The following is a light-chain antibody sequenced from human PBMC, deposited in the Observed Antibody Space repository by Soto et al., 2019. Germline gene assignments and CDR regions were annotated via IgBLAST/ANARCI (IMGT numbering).Light chain of an antibody. CDR3: QQYGSSPRFT. J-gene: IGKJ3*01. CDR1: QRVSSSY. CDR2: GAS. V-gene: IGKV3-20*01. Sequence: EIVLTQSPGTLSLSPGERATLSCRASQRVSSSYLAWYQQKPGQAPRLLIYGASSRAAGIPDRFSGSGSGTDFSLTISSLEAQDFAVYYCQQYGSSPRFTFGPGTKVDIK.